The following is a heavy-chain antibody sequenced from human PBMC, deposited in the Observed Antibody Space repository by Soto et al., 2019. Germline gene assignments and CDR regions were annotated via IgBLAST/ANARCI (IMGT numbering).Heavy chain of an antibody. V-gene: IGHV3-21*06. D-gene: IGHD2-2*01. J-gene: IGHJ6*02. Sequence: XESLSLSFAASGFTFTTYSLTWVRQAPGKGLEWVASIGSSSNYIYYADSVKGRFTISRDNAKNSLFLQMNSLRAEDTAVYYCATLTYCSSASCPNYYYVMDVWGQGTTVTVSS. CDR2: IGSSSNYI. CDR3: ATLTYCSSASCPNYYYVMDV. CDR1: GFTFTTYS.